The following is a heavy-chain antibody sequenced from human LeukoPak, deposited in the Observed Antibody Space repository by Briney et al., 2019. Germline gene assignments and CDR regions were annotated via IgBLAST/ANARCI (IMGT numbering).Heavy chain of an antibody. CDR3: ARDSYGGATLLPFHAFDI. CDR2: INPNSGGT. D-gene: IGHD2-15*01. J-gene: IGHJ3*02. CDR1: GYTFTGYY. V-gene: IGHV1-2*02. Sequence: ASVKVSCKASGYTFTGYYMHWVRQAPGQGLEWMGWINPNSGGTNYAQKFQGRVTMTRDTSISTAYMELSRLRSDDTAVYYCARDSYGGATLLPFHAFDIWGQGTMVTVSS.